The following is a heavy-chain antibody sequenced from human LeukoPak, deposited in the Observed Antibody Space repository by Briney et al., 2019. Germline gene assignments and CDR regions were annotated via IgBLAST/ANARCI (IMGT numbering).Heavy chain of an antibody. Sequence: GGSLRLSCVASGFTFSKNWMHWVRQAPGKGLVWVSRIQGDGSNTNYADSVKGRFSISRDNAKNTVYLQMNSLRAEDTGIYYCARGTSAGGPISPFDFWGQGSVVTVSS. CDR2: IQGDGSNT. CDR3: ARGTSAGGPISPFDF. D-gene: IGHD6-13*01. J-gene: IGHJ4*02. CDR1: GFTFSKNW. V-gene: IGHV3-74*01.